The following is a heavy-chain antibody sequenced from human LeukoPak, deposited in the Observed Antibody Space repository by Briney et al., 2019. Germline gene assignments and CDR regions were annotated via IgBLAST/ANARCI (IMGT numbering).Heavy chain of an antibody. D-gene: IGHD6-19*01. J-gene: IGHJ4*02. V-gene: IGHV3-21*01. CDR3: ARDYNIGWYDY. Sequence: GGSLRLSCAASGFTFSTYSMNWVRQAPGKGLEWVSSISGSSNYIYYIDSVKGRFTISRDNAKNSLYLQMNSLRAEDTAVYYCARDYNIGWYDYWGQGTLVTVSS. CDR1: GFTFSTYS. CDR2: ISGSSNYI.